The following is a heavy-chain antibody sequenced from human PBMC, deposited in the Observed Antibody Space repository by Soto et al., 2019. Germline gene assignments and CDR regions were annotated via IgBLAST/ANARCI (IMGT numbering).Heavy chain of an antibody. J-gene: IGHJ4*02. D-gene: IGHD1-7*01. CDR3: EKGPNWNYPDY. CDR1: EFTFSTYD. CDR2: ISGSGDTT. Sequence: PGGSLRLSCAASEFTFSTYDVSWVRQAPGKGLEWVSTISGSGDTTYYADSVKGRFTISRDNSKNTMYLQMNSLRAEDTALYYCEKGPNWNYPDYWGQGTLVTVSS. V-gene: IGHV3-23*01.